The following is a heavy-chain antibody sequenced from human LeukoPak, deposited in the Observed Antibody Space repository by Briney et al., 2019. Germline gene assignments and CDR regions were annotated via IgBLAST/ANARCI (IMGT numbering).Heavy chain of an antibody. CDR2: ISSGSTYI. J-gene: IGHJ5*02. D-gene: IGHD6-19*01. V-gene: IGHV3-21*01. CDR3: ARFQGYSSGWSCWFDP. CDR1: GFTFSTYS. Sequence: PGGSLRLSCAASGFTFSTYSMNWVRQAPGKGLEWVSSISSGSTYIYYIDSVKGRFTISRDNAKNSLYLQMNSLRAEDTAVYYCARFQGYSSGWSCWFDPWGQGTLVTVSS.